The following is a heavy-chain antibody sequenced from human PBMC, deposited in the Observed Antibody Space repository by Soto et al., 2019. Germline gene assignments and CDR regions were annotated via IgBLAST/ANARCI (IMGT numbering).Heavy chain of an antibody. CDR2: FDPEDGEK. CDR3: ATAFRRRAFDY. J-gene: IGHJ4*02. V-gene: IGHV1-24*01. Sequence: APVKGSCKVSGYTLTELSMHWVRQAPGKGLEWMGGFDPEDGEKIYAQKFQGRVTMTEDTSTDTAYMELSSLRSEDTAVYYCATAFRRRAFDYWGQGTLVTVSS. D-gene: IGHD6-6*01. CDR1: GYTLTELS.